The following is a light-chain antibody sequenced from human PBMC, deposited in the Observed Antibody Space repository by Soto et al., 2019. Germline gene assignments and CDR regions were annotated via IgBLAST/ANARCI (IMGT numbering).Light chain of an antibody. V-gene: IGKV3-20*01. Sequence: EVVLTQSPGTLSLSPGERATLSCRASQSVNTNYLAWYQQKSGQAPRLLIYGASSRATGIPDRFSGSGSGPDFTLTISRLDPEDFAAYFCHKYGSSPITFDQGTRLEIK. CDR3: HKYGSSPIT. J-gene: IGKJ5*01. CDR1: QSVNTNY. CDR2: GAS.